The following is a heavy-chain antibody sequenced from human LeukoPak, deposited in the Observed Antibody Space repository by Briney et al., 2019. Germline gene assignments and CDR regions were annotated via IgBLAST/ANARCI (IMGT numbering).Heavy chain of an antibody. Sequence: GGPLKLPGEALGSIFGNNWLTWSRKGQGKGWDGGPNIKKDGSEKYYVDSVKGRFTISRDNAQNLLFLQMNSLRAEDTGVYYCARGGTFYVLDEGHCWGQGTLVTVSS. J-gene: IGHJ4*02. CDR3: ARGGTFYVLDEGHC. CDR1: GSIFGNNW. CDR2: IKKDGSEK. V-gene: IGHV3-7*04. D-gene: IGHD1-26*01.